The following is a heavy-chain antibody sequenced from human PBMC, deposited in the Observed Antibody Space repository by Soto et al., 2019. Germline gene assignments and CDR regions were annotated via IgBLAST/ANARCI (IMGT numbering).Heavy chain of an antibody. Sequence: QVQLVQSGAELKKPGASVNISCQASGFTFGDTLINWVRQGPGQRLEWMGWINPAKGNTKYSDPFQGRVTISSLSSASTAYVALSDLTSEDTAVYYCARDIVSFGPRANDAFDVWGQGTMITVSS. CDR1: GFTFGDTL. CDR2: INPAKGNT. CDR3: ARDIVSFGPRANDAFDV. V-gene: IGHV1-3*01. D-gene: IGHD1-26*01. J-gene: IGHJ3*01.